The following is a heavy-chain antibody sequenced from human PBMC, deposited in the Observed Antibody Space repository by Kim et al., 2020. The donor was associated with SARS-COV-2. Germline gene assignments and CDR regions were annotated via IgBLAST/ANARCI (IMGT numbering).Heavy chain of an antibody. V-gene: IGHV4-59*08. CDR1: GGSISSYY. CDR3: ARRRGRGSGYGYYYYMDV. Sequence: SETLSLTCTVSGGSISSYYWSWIRQPPGKGLEWIGYIYYSGSTNYNPSLKSRVTISVDTSKNQFSLKLSSVTAADTAVYYCARRRGRGSGYGYYYYMDVWGKGTTVTVSS. CDR2: IYYSGST. D-gene: IGHD3-22*01. J-gene: IGHJ6*03.